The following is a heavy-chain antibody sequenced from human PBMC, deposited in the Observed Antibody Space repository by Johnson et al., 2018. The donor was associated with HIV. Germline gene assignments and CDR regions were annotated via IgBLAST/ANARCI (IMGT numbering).Heavy chain of an antibody. CDR1: GFTFSDYS. D-gene: IGHD6-19*01. CDR2: ISNDGSNT. V-gene: IGHV3-30*01. Sequence: QVQLVESGGGLVQPGGSLRLSCAAPGFTFSDYSMHWVRQAPGKGLEWVAIISNDGSNTYFADSVKGRFTISRDNSKNTLYLQMNSLRAEDTAVYFCARDQGQWLTQVWDAFDIWGQVTLVTVSS. CDR3: ARDQGQWLTQVWDAFDI. J-gene: IGHJ3*02.